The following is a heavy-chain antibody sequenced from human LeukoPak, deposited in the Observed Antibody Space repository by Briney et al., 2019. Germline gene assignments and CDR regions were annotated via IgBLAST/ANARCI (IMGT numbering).Heavy chain of an antibody. V-gene: IGHV3-21*01. CDR1: GFTFSSYE. J-gene: IGHJ5*02. CDR2: ISSSSSYI. Sequence: GGSLRLSCAASGFTFSSYEMHWVRQAPGKGLEWVSSISSSSSYIYYTDSVKGRFTISRDNAKNSLYLQMNSLRAEDTAVYYCARDLIDQNWFDPWGQGTLVTVSS. CDR3: ARDLIDQNWFDP. D-gene: IGHD2-8*01.